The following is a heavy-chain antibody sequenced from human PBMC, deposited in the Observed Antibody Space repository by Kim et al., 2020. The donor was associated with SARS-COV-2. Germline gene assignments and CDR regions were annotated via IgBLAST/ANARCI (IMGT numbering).Heavy chain of an antibody. V-gene: IGHV3-7*01. CDR2: IRKEGNEI. CDR1: GLTFEIYW. D-gene: IGHD3-16*01. Sequence: GGSLRLSCAASGLTFEIYWMAWVRQAPGKGPEWVAYIRKEGNEIYYGDSVKGRFTISRDNAKNSLYLQMNSLRVEDTAVYYCARDWGDDWGKGTLVTVSS. J-gene: IGHJ4*02. CDR3: ARDWGDD.